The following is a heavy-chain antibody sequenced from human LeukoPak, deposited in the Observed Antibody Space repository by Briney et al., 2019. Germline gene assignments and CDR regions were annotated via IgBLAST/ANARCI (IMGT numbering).Heavy chain of an antibody. J-gene: IGHJ4*02. Sequence: PGGSLRLSCAASGFTFSSYSMHWVRQGPGKGLEWVSYISRSGRTIYYADSVKGRFSISRDHAKNSVHLQMNSLGADDTAVYYCARDRGRWLEKNSNGCGYWGQGTLVTVSS. CDR2: ISRSGRTI. D-gene: IGHD5-24*01. CDR3: ARDRGRWLEKNSNGCGY. V-gene: IGHV3-48*01. CDR1: GFTFSSYS.